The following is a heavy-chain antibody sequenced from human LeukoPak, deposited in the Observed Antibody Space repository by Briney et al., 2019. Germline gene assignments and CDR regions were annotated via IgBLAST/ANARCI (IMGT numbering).Heavy chain of an antibody. D-gene: IGHD2-15*01. CDR1: GGSISSTNW. Sequence: SETLSLTCSVTGGSISSTNWWSWVRQPPGKGLEWIGETSHRGSTNYNPSLKSRVTISVDKSKNQFSLKLSSVTAADTAVYYCARNAAHEYYFDYWGQGTLVTVSS. CDR3: ARNAAHEYYFDY. J-gene: IGHJ4*02. CDR2: TSHRGST. V-gene: IGHV4-4*02.